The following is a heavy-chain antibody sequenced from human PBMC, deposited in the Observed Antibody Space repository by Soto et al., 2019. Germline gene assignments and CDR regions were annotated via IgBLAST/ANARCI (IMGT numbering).Heavy chain of an antibody. CDR3: ARGAGAGDHVVLTAYYFDY. D-gene: IGHD1-20*01. CDR1: GGTFSSYA. V-gene: IGHV1-69*13. J-gene: IGHJ4*02. Sequence: ASVKVSCKDSGGTFSSYAISWVRQAPGQGLEWMGGIIPIFGTANYAQKFQGRVTITADESTSTAYMELSSLRSEDTAVYYCARGAGAGDHVVLTAYYFDYWGQGTLVTVSS. CDR2: IIPIFGTA.